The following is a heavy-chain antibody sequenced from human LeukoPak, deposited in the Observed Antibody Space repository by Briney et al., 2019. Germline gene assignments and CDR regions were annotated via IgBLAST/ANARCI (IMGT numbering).Heavy chain of an antibody. CDR1: GFSLTTRGMC. CDR2: IDWDDDK. CDR3: ARTGCYYDSSGYSY. D-gene: IGHD3-22*01. Sequence: SGPALVKPTQTLILTCTFSGFSLTTRGMCVSQIRQPPGKALEWLARIDWDDDKFYNTSLKTRLTTSKDTSKNQVVLTMTNMDPVDTATYYCARTGCYYDSSGYSYWGQGTLVTVSS. V-gene: IGHV2-70*17. J-gene: IGHJ4*02.